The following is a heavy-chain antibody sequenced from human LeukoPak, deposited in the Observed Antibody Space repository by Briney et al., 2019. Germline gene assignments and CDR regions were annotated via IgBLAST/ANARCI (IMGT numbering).Heavy chain of an antibody. CDR3: APLFDRWDCSGGSCYLDY. CDR2: IRNSADTM. J-gene: IGHJ4*02. D-gene: IGHD2-15*01. Sequence: PGGSLRLSCAASGFTFSTYPMNWVRQAPGKGLEWVSNIRNSADTMYYADSVRGRFTISRDDAKNSLYLQMNSLRAEDTAVYYCAPLFDRWDCSGGSCYLDYWGQGTLVTVSS. CDR1: GFTFSTYP. V-gene: IGHV3-48*01.